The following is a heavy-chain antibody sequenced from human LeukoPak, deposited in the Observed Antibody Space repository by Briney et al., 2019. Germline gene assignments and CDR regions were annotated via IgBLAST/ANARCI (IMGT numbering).Heavy chain of an antibody. V-gene: IGHV3-72*01. J-gene: IGHJ2*01. CDR1: GFIVGDRY. Sequence: GGSLRLSCEVSGFIVGDRYMDWVRQAPGKGPEWVARIRNRANSNTIEYAASVRGRFTISRDGSRNSLHLQMNSLNTEDSAMYYCATRLHCAGDCSSGWRHLDPWGRGTLVTVSS. CDR2: IRNRANSNTI. D-gene: IGHD2-21*01. CDR3: ATRLHCAGDCSSGWRHLDP.